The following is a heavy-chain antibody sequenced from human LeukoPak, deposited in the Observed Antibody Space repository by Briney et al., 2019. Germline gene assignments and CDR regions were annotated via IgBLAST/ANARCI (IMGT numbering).Heavy chain of an antibody. CDR1: GGTFSSYA. CDR2: IIPIFGTA. J-gene: IGHJ4*02. CDR3: AREYYGSGSYDY. V-gene: IGHV1-69*13. Sequence: SVKVSCKASGGTFSSYAISWVRQAPEQGLEWMGGIIPIFGTANYAQKFQGRVTITADESTSTAYMELSSLRSEDTAVYYCAREYYGSGSYDYWGQGTLVTVSS. D-gene: IGHD3-10*01.